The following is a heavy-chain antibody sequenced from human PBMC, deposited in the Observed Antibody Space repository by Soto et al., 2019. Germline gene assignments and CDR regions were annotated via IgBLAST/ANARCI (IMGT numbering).Heavy chain of an antibody. J-gene: IGHJ5*02. CDR3: AVTTVNNHWFDP. Sequence: QVQLVQSGAEVKKPGASVKVSCKAPGYTFTGYYIHWERQAPAQGLEWMGWINPNNGGTDYAQKFQGWVTMTRDTSISTVYVDVSRLISDDTAVYYCAVTTVNNHWFDPWGQGTLVTVSS. CDR1: GYTFTGYY. CDR2: INPNNGGT. V-gene: IGHV1-2*04. D-gene: IGHD4-17*01.